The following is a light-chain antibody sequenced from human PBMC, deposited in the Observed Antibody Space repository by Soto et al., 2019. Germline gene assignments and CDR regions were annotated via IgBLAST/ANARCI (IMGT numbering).Light chain of an antibody. Sequence: QSALTQPASVSGSPGQSITISCTGTSSDVGGYNYVSWYQQHPGKAPKLMIYDVSNRPSGVSNRFSGSKSGNTASLTISGLQAEDEADYYCSSYTSISTFYVFGTATKVTVL. CDR2: DVS. J-gene: IGLJ1*01. V-gene: IGLV2-14*03. CDR3: SSYTSISTFYV. CDR1: SSDVGGYNY.